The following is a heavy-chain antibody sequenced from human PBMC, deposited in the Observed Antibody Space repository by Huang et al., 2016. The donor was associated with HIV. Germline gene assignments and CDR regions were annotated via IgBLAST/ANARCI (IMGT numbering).Heavy chain of an antibody. Sequence: QVQLQQRGAGLLKASETLSLTCAVYGGSFSGYYWSWIRKPPGRGLEWIGEINHSGSTNYNPTLKGRVTKSVDTSKKQFSLKLTSVTAADTAVYYCARAYYDKMGDYWGQGTLVTVSS. D-gene: IGHD3-16*01. CDR1: GGSFSGYY. CDR3: ARAYYDKMGDY. CDR2: INHSGST. J-gene: IGHJ4*02. V-gene: IGHV4-34*01.